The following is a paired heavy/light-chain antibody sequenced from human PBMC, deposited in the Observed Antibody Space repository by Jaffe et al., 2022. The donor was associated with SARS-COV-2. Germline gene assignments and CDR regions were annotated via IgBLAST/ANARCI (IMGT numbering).Heavy chain of an antibody. CDR2: INTGGNS. CDR1: GASITTGSYY. Sequence: QVQLQESGPGLVKPSQTLSLTCTVSGASITTGSYYWSWVRHPAGRGLEWVGRINTGGNSNCNPSLKSRVTLSVDTSKNQFSLKLDSVTAADAAVYYCARSWSWLPFDYWGQGILVTVSS. D-gene: IGHD1-26*01. V-gene: IGHV4-61*02. J-gene: IGHJ4*02. CDR3: ARSWSWLPFDY.
Light chain of an antibody. Sequence: QSVLTQPPSASGTPGQRVTISCSGSRSNIGSNAVNWYQQFAGTAPKLLIYGSTQRPSGVPDRFSGSKSGTSASLAISGLQSEDEADYYCAAWDDRLSGYVIFGGGTKLTVL. CDR2: GST. CDR3: AAWDDRLSGYVI. J-gene: IGLJ2*01. CDR1: RSNIGSNA. V-gene: IGLV1-44*01.